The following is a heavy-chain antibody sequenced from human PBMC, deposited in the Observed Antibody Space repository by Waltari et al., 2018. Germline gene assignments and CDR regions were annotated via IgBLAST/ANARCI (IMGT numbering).Heavy chain of an antibody. V-gene: IGHV3-15*01. CDR2: LKSKAEGGTT. J-gene: IGHJ4*02. Sequence: EVQLVESGGGLVKPGDSLRLSCVAFGFPFANAWINWFRQAPGKGLEWVGRLKSKAEGGTTDYAAPVKGRFAISRDDSKDTAYLQMNSLKTEDTAMYFCTTEGGRTWPMYWGQGTLVTVSS. CDR3: TTEGGRTWPMY. CDR1: GFPFANAW. D-gene: IGHD2-2*01.